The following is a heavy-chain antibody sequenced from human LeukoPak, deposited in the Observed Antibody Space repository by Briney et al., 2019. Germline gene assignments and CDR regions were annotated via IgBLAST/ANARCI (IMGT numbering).Heavy chain of an antibody. D-gene: IGHD5-18*01. J-gene: IGHJ4*02. Sequence: GGSLRLSCAASGFTFSNAWISWVRQAPGKGLEWVGRIKSKANGGTTDYAAPVKGRFTVSRDDSKNTLYLQLNSLKTEDTAMYYCTTDDPLNTSWGQGTLVTVSS. CDR3: TTDDPLNTS. CDR1: GFTFSNAW. CDR2: IKSKANGGTT. V-gene: IGHV3-15*01.